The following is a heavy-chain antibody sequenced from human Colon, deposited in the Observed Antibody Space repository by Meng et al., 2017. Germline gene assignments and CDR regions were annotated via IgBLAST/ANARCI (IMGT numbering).Heavy chain of an antibody. D-gene: IGHD2/OR15-2a*01. Sequence: QVQLQESGPGLVKPSETLPLTCTVSGASISSSYLSWIRQPPGKGLACFVSLSPPSPPPSPPSLPLPFPLSVDTSPPPFSLPLSSVTAADTAVYYCTLGSSPPLLSLFPSWGPGPLVTVSS. CDR3: TLGSSPPLLSLFPS. J-gene: IGHJ1*01. V-gene: IGHV4-4*09. CDR2: LSPPSPP. CDR1: GASISSSY.